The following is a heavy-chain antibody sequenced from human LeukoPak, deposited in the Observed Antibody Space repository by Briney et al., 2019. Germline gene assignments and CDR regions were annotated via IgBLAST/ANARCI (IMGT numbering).Heavy chain of an antibody. Sequence: PGGSLRLSCAASGFTFSSYSMNWVRQAPGKGLEWVSYISSSSSTIYYADSVKCRFTISRDNAKNSLYLQMNSLRAEDTAVYYCASLRLGELSLYGAFDYWGQGTLVTVSS. CDR3: ASLRLGELSLYGAFDY. D-gene: IGHD3-16*02. V-gene: IGHV3-48*01. CDR2: ISSSSSTI. CDR1: GFTFSSYS. J-gene: IGHJ4*02.